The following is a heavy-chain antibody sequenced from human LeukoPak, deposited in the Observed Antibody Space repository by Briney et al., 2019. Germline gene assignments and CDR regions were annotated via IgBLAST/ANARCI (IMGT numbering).Heavy chain of an antibody. J-gene: IGHJ6*03. D-gene: IGHD3-3*01. Sequence: GGSLRLSCAASGFTFSSYWMSWVRQAPGKGLEWVANIKQDGSEKYYVDSVKGRFTISRDNAKNSLYLQMNSLRAEDTAVYYCARGTGYYDFWSGYRRYYYYMDVWGKGTTVIVSS. CDR3: ARGTGYYDFWSGYRRYYYYMDV. V-gene: IGHV3-7*01. CDR1: GFTFSSYW. CDR2: IKQDGSEK.